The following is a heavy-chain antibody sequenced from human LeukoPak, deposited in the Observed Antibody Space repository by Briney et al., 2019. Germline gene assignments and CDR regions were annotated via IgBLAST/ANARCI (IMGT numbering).Heavy chain of an antibody. CDR3: AREVGYSYGPLDY. V-gene: IGHV3-30*02. Sequence: GGSLRLSCAASGFTFSFYGIHWVRQAPGKGLEWVTFIQYDGSNKYYAESVKGRFSISRDNSKNTLSLQMNSLRAEDTAVYYCAREVGYSYGPLDYWGQGTLVTVSS. J-gene: IGHJ4*02. D-gene: IGHD5-18*01. CDR2: IQYDGSNK. CDR1: GFTFSFYG.